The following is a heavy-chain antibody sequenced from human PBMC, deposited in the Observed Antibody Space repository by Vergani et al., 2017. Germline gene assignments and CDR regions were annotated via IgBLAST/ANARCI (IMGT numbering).Heavy chain of an antibody. V-gene: IGHV3-21*01. Sequence: EVQLVESGGGLVKPGGSLRLSCAASGFTFSYYSMNWVRQAPGKGLEWVSSIGGSSTYIYYADSVKGRFTISRDNAKNSLYLQMNSLIAEDTAVYYCARVGGKIAVAGNVDWGQGTLVTVSS. CDR2: IGGSSTYI. J-gene: IGHJ4*02. CDR3: ARVGGKIAVAGNVD. D-gene: IGHD6-19*01. CDR1: GFTFSYYS.